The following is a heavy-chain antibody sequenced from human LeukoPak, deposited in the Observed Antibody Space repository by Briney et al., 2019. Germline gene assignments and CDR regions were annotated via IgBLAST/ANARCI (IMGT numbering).Heavy chain of an antibody. CDR1: GFTVSSNY. CDR2: IYSGGST. Sequence: GGSLRLSCAASGFTVSSNYMSWVRQAPGKGLEWVSVIYSGGSTYYADSVKGRFTISRDNSKNTLYLQMNSLRGEGTAVYYCAVRIMVGGVIPHEYWGEGNLGTVSS. D-gene: IGHD3-10*01. V-gene: IGHV3-53*01. CDR3: AVRIMVGGVIPHEY. J-gene: IGHJ4*02.